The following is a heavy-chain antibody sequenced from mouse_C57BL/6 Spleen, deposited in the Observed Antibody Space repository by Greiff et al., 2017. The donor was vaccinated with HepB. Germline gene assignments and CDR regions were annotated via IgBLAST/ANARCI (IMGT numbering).Heavy chain of an antibody. Sequence: VKLMESGAELARPGASVKLSCKASGYTFTSYGISWVKQRTGQGLEWIGEIYPRSGNTYYNEKFKGKATLTADKSSSTAYMELRSLTSEDSAVYFCASRGVTGDYWGQGTTLTVSS. CDR2: IYPRSGNT. J-gene: IGHJ2*01. CDR3: ASRGVTGDY. CDR1: GYTFTSYG. V-gene: IGHV1-81*01. D-gene: IGHD2-2*01.